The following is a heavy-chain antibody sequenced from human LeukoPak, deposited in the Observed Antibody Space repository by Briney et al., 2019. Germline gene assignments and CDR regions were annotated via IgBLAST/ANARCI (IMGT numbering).Heavy chain of an antibody. V-gene: IGHV3-13*01. D-gene: IGHD6-19*01. CDR1: GFTFSSYD. Sequence: PGGALTLSCAASGFTFSSYDMHWVRQAPGEGLEWVSAIGTAADTYYSGSVKGRFTISRDNAKDSSYLQMNNLKAEDTAVYYCARGSRAVRWYFDLWGRGTLVTVSS. CDR3: ARGSRAVRWYFDL. J-gene: IGHJ2*01. CDR2: IGTAADT.